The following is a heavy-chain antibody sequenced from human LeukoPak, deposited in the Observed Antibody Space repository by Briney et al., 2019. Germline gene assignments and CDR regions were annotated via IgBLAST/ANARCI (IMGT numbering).Heavy chain of an antibody. CDR2: INHSGST. J-gene: IGHJ4*02. D-gene: IGHD6-19*01. CDR3: ARNGSYSSGWYGSFDY. Sequence: SETLSLTCAVYGGSFSGYYWSWIRQPPGKGLEWIGEINHSGSTNYNPSLKSRVTISVDTSKNQFSLKLSSVTAADTAVYYCARNGSYSSGWYGSFDYWGQGTLVTVSS. V-gene: IGHV4-34*01. CDR1: GGSFSGYY.